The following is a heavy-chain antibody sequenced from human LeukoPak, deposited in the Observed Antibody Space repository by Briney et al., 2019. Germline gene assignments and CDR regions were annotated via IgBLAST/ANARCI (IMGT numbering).Heavy chain of an antibody. CDR3: ARASGASAGYYYYYYMDV. V-gene: IGHV4-59*01. Sequence: PSETLSLTCTVSGGSISSYYWSWIRQPPGKGLEWIGYIHYSGSTNYNPSLKSRVTISVDTSKNQFSLELSSVTAADTAVYYCARASGASAGYYYYYYMDVWGKGTTVTVSS. D-gene: IGHD3-10*01. CDR1: GGSISSYY. CDR2: IHYSGST. J-gene: IGHJ6*03.